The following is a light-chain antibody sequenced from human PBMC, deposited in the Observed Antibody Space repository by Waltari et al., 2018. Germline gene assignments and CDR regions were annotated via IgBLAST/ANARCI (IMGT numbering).Light chain of an antibody. V-gene: IGKV3-11*01. Sequence: EIVLTQSPATLSLSPGERAILSCRASQSVATYLAWYQQKPGQAPRLLIYDASSRATGIPARFSGSGSGTDFTLTISSLEPADIAVYYCQQRSHWPSVTFGQGTRLEIK. CDR1: QSVATY. CDR3: QQRSHWPSVT. J-gene: IGKJ5*01. CDR2: DAS.